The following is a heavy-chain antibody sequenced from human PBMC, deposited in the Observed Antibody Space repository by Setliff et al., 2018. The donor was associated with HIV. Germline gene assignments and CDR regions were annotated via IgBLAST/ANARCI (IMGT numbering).Heavy chain of an antibody. CDR3: ARGGYGSGNYPLAH. V-gene: IGHV3-20*04. Sequence: VGSLRLSCGASGFTFDDYGMSWVRQAPGKGLEWVSGIGWNGGSTTYADSVKGRFTISRDNAENSLYLQMNSLRAEDTALYYCARGGYGSGNYPLAHWGQGTLVTVSS. J-gene: IGHJ1*01. CDR1: GFTFDDYG. D-gene: IGHD3-10*01. CDR2: IGWNGGST.